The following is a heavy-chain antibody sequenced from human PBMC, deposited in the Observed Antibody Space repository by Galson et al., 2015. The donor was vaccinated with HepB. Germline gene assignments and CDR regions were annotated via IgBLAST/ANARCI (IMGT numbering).Heavy chain of an antibody. CDR2: ISPHNRYT. J-gene: IGHJ5*02. CDR3: ARGALVVAVGATQNNWFDP. Sequence: SVKVSCKASGYTFSSYPITWVRLAPGQGLEWVGWISPHNRYTNYAQNFQGRVTMTTDTSTTTAYMELRSLRSDDTAVYYCARGALVVAVGATQNNWFDPWGRGTLVTVSS. CDR1: GYTFSSYP. D-gene: IGHD2-15*01. V-gene: IGHV1-18*01.